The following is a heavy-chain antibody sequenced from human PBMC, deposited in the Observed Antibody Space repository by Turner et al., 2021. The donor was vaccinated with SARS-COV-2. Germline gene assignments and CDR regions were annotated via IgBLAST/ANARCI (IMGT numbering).Heavy chain of an antibody. CDR3: AKVPPYGDYFDY. Sequence: EVPLLESGGGLVQPGGSLRLSCAASGFTFSSYAMSWVRQAPGKGLEWVSAISGGGTNTYYADSVKGRFTISRDTSKNTLYLQMNSLRAEDTAVYYCAKVPPYGDYFDYWGQGTLVTVSS. CDR1: GFTFSSYA. D-gene: IGHD4-17*01. J-gene: IGHJ4*02. V-gene: IGHV3-23*01. CDR2: ISGGGTNT.